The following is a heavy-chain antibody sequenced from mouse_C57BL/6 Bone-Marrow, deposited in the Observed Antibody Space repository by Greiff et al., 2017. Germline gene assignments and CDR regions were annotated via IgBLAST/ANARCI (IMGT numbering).Heavy chain of an antibody. J-gene: IGHJ3*01. CDR2: IWGVGST. V-gene: IGHV2-6*01. CDR3: ARLDSSGTGFAY. Sequence: VKLMESGPGLVAPSQCLSITCTVSGFSFTSYGVDWVRQSPGKGLEWLGVIWGVGSTNYNSALKSRLSISKDNSKGQVFLTMNRLQTDDTAMYYCARLDSSGTGFAYWGQGTLVTVSA. CDR1: GFSFTSYG. D-gene: IGHD3-2*02.